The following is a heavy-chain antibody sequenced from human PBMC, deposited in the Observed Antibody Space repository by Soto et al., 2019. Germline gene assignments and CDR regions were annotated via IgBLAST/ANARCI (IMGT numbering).Heavy chain of an antibody. CDR1: GFTFTSYE. CDR2: ISSTGGTI. V-gene: IGHV3-48*03. J-gene: IGHJ4*02. CDR3: AREGAGGVMVAGTGLF. Sequence: EVQLVESGGGLVQPGGSLRLSCAGSGFTFTSYEMNWVRQAPGKGLEWVSYISSTGGTIYYADSVKGRFTISRDNAKNSVFLQMNRLRADDTGVYYCAREGAGGVMVAGTGLFWGQGTPVTVSS. D-gene: IGHD6-19*01.